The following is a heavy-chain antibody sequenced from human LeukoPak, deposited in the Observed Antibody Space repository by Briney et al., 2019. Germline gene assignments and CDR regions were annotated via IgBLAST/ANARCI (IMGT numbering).Heavy chain of an antibody. J-gene: IGHJ3*02. V-gene: IGHV4-61*02. D-gene: IGHD3-22*01. CDR3: ARALVTYSSDSSGYLDAFDI. CDR1: GGSISSGSYY. Sequence: TPSQTLSLTCTVSGGSISSGSYYWSWIRQPAGKGLEWIGRIYTSGSTNYNPSLKSRVTISVDTSKNQFSLRLRSVTAADTAVYYCARALVTYSSDSSGYLDAFDIWGQGTMVTVSS. CDR2: IYTSGST.